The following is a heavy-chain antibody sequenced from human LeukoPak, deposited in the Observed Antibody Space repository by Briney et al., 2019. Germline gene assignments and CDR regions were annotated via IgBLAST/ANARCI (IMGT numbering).Heavy chain of an antibody. CDR1: GFTFSSYS. CDR2: ITKSGGDT. CDR3: AKGSGYDTDFDY. V-gene: IGHV3-23*01. D-gene: IGHD5-12*01. J-gene: IGHJ4*02. Sequence: GGSLRLSCAASGFTFSSYSMNWVRQAPGKGLEWVSVITKSGGDTYYADSVKGRFTISRDNSKNTLYLQMNSLRAEDTAVYYCAKGSGYDTDFDYWGQGTLVSVSS.